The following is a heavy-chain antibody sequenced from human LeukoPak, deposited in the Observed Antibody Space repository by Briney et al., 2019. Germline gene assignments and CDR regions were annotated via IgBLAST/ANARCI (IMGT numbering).Heavy chain of an antibody. D-gene: IGHD3-9*01. CDR1: GGSINSYY. CDR2: IYYSGST. V-gene: IGHV4-59*08. Sequence: SETLSLTCTVSGGSINSYYWSWIRQPPGKGLEWIGYIYYSGSTNYNPSLKSRVTISVDTSKNQFSLKLSSVTAADTAVYYCARAKQEGYYDILTGYHDRYFDYWGQGTLVTVSS. CDR3: ARAKQEGYYDILTGYHDRYFDY. J-gene: IGHJ4*02.